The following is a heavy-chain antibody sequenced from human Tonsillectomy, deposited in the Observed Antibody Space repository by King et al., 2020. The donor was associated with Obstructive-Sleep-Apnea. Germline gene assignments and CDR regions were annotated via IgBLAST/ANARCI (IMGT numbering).Heavy chain of an antibody. CDR3: VRNGGHSDFGY. CDR1: GASINNRNW. CDR2: VFRTGST. J-gene: IGHJ4*02. V-gene: IGHV4-4*02. D-gene: IGHD2-21*01. Sequence: QLQESGPGLVKPSGTLSLTCAVSGASINNRNWWTWVRQPPGKGLEWIGEVFRTGSTNYNPSLKSRVTISGDKSKNQFSLQVSSVTAADTAVYYCVRNGGHSDFGYWGQGTLVTVSS.